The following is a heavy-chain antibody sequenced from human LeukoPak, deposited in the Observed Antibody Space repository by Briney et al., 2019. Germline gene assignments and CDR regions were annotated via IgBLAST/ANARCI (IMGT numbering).Heavy chain of an antibody. Sequence: GGSLRLSCAASGLTFSSYWMSWVRQAPGRGLEWVANIKQDGSEKYYVDSVKGRFTISRDNAKNSLYLQMNSLRAEDTAVYYCARIRKAGYSYGSYYYYGMDVWGQGTTVTVSS. CDR3: ARIRKAGYSYGSYYYYGMDV. J-gene: IGHJ6*02. CDR1: GLTFSSYW. CDR2: IKQDGSEK. D-gene: IGHD5-18*01. V-gene: IGHV3-7*04.